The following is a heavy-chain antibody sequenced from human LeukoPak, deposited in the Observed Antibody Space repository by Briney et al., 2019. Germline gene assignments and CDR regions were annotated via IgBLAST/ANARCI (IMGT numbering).Heavy chain of an antibody. D-gene: IGHD5-24*01. Sequence: PSESPSLTPTVSGDSLCASNFYCGWVRQPPGKGLEWVGCVLYNGRASYNPSLKSRLSMSIDTSKNQFSLMLTSVTAADTAVYYCARHFGYGYNPAPYYFDYWGQGTLVTVSS. CDR1: GDSLCASNFY. CDR3: ARHFGYGYNPAPYYFDY. V-gene: IGHV4-39*01. CDR2: VLYNGRA. J-gene: IGHJ4*02.